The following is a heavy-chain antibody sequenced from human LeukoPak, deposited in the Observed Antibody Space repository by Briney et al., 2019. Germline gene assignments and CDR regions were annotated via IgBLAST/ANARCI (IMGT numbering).Heavy chain of an antibody. CDR2: INPNSGGT. CDR3: ARVLNCSGGSCSHFFDY. V-gene: IGHV1-2*06. Sequence: ASVKVSCKASGYTFTGYYMHWVRQAPGQGLKWMGRINPNSGGTNYAQKFQGRVTMTRDTSISTAYMELSRLRSDDTAVYYCARVLNCSGGSCSHFFDYWGQGTLVTVSS. J-gene: IGHJ4*02. D-gene: IGHD2-15*01. CDR1: GYTFTGYY.